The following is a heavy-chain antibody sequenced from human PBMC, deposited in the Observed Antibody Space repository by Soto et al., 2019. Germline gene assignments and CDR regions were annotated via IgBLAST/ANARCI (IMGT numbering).Heavy chain of an antibody. CDR2: ISNDGIKK. Sequence: GGSLRLSCAASGFTFSSYRVHWVRQAPGKGLERVAVISNDGIKKNYGESAKGRFTISRDNSKNTLYLQMNSLRTEDTAVYYCAKSPQWVAKGGMDVWGQGTTVTVSS. J-gene: IGHJ6*02. D-gene: IGHD1-26*01. CDR1: GFTFSSYR. CDR3: AKSPQWVAKGGMDV. V-gene: IGHV3-30*18.